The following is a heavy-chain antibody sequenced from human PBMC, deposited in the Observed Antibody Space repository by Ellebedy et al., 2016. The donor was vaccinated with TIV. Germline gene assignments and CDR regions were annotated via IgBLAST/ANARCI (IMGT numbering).Heavy chain of an antibody. D-gene: IGHD5-24*01. Sequence: ASVKVSCXASGYTFTGYYMHWVRQAPGQGLEWMGWINPNSGGTNYAQKFQGRVTMTRDTSISTAYMKLSRLRSDDTAVYYCARTLERGVDFWGQGTLVTVSS. CDR3: ARTLERGVDF. CDR1: GYTFTGYY. CDR2: INPNSGGT. V-gene: IGHV1-2*02. J-gene: IGHJ4*02.